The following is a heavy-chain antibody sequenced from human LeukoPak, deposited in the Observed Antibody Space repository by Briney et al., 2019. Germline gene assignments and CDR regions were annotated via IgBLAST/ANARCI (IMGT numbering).Heavy chain of an antibody. Sequence: PSETLSLTCTVSGGSISSSSYYWGWIRQPPGKGLEWIGSIYYSGSTYYNPSLKSRVTISVDTSKNQFSLKLSSVTAADTAVYYCARDTGSATRGPAARRGYYYYMDVWGKGTTVTISS. CDR2: IYYSGST. J-gene: IGHJ6*03. V-gene: IGHV4-39*07. CDR3: ARDTGSATRGPAARRGYYYYMDV. CDR1: GGSISSSSYY. D-gene: IGHD2-2*01.